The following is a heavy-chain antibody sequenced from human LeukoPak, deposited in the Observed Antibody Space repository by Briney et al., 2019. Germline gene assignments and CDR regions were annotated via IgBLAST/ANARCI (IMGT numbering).Heavy chain of an antibody. Sequence: GGSLRLSCTASGFTFSRYSMIWVRQAPGKGLEWVAVIYSGGSTYYADSVKGRFIISRDNSKNALYLQMNSLRAEDTATYYCASSVGDSRSSNWFDPRGQGTLVTVSS. CDR3: ASSVGDSRSSNWFDP. V-gene: IGHV3-66*01. CDR1: GFTFSRYS. CDR2: IYSGGST. J-gene: IGHJ5*02. D-gene: IGHD6-6*01.